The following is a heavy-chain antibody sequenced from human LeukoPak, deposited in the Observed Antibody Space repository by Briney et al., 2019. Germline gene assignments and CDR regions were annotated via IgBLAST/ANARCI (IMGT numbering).Heavy chain of an antibody. V-gene: IGHV3-74*01. CDR1: GFTFRNHW. CDR3: TRDAAGLDY. CDR2: IKSDGSIT. J-gene: IGHJ4*02. D-gene: IGHD1-14*01. Sequence: GGSLRLSCAASGFTFRNHWMHWVRQAPGKGLVWVSRIKSDGSITTYVDSVKGRFTISRDNAKSTLYLQMNSLRGEDTAVYYCTRDAAGLDYWGQGTLVTVSS.